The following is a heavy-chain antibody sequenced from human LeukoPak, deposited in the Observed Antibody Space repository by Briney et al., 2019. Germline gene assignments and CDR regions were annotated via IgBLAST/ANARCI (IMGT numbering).Heavy chain of an antibody. CDR2: ISYSRTT. CDR1: DDSIGSSRWY. V-gene: IGHV4-39*07. D-gene: IGHD2-15*01. Sequence: SESLSLTCSVSDDSIGSSRWYWGWIRQPPGKGLEWIGLISYSRTTSYNPSLKSRVTISIDTSKQFSLNLTSVSAADTAMYFCARGTNTLHFDSWGQGALVAVSS. J-gene: IGHJ4*02. CDR3: ARGTNTLHFDS.